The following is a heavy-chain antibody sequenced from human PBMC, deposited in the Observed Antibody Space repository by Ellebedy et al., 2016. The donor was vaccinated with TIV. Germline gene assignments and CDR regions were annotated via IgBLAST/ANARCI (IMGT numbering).Heavy chain of an antibody. CDR2: ISYDGSNK. Sequence: GGSLRLSXAASGFTFSSYGMHWVRQAPGKGLEWVAVISYDGSNKYYADSVKGRFTISRDNSKNTLYLQMNSLRAEDTAVYYCARDQGDCSGGSCYSLHYYYYYGMDVWGQGTTVTVSS. V-gene: IGHV3-30*03. CDR3: ARDQGDCSGGSCYSLHYYYYYGMDV. CDR1: GFTFSSYG. D-gene: IGHD2-15*01. J-gene: IGHJ6*02.